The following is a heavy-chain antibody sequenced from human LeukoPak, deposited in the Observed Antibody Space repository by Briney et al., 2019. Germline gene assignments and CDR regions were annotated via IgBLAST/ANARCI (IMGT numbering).Heavy chain of an antibody. Sequence: SQTLSLTCTVSGGSISSGSYYWSWIRQPAGKGLEWIGRIYTSGSTNYNPSLKSRVTISVDTSKNQFSLKLSSVTAADTAVYYCARGLLRYFDWYDYWGQGTLVTVSS. D-gene: IGHD3-9*01. CDR2: IYTSGST. V-gene: IGHV4-61*02. CDR3: ARGLLRYFDWYDY. J-gene: IGHJ4*02. CDR1: GGSISSGSYY.